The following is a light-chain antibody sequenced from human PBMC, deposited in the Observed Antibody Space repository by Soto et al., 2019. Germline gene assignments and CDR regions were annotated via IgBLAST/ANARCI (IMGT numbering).Light chain of an antibody. V-gene: IGLV1-40*01. CDR3: QSYDNSLSGYLL. J-gene: IGLJ2*01. CDR2: GNS. Sequence: QSVLTQPPSVSGAPGQRVTISCTGGSSNIGAGYDVHWYQQLPGTAPKLLIYGNSNRPSGVPDRFSGSKSGTSASLAITGLQAEDEAGYYCQSYDNSLSGYLLFGGGTQLTVL. CDR1: SSNIGAGYD.